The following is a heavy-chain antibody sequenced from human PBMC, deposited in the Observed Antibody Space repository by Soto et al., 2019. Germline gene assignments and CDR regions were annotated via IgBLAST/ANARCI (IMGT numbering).Heavy chain of an antibody. J-gene: IGHJ4*01. D-gene: IGHD3-16*01. CDR2: TYYRSKWYN. V-gene: IGHV6-1*01. Sequence: SQTLTLTCGISGDSVSSNCAAWNWIRQSPSRGLEWLGRTYYRSKWYNDYAVSVKSRIPINPDTSKNQFSLQLNSVTPEDTAVYYCASERSTGNTLDYWGHGTLVPVSS. CDR3: ASERSTGNTLDY. CDR1: GDSVSSNCAA.